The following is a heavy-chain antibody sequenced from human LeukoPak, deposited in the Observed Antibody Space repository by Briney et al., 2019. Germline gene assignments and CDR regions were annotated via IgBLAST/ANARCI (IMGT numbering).Heavy chain of an antibody. Sequence: GGSLRLSCAASGFTFSNYVMSWVRQAPGKGLEWVSGISGSGDNTYYADSVKGRFAISRDNSKNTLYLQMNSLRAEDTAVYYCAKGSGYDTDFDYWGQGTLVTVSS. D-gene: IGHD3-9*01. J-gene: IGHJ4*02. V-gene: IGHV3-23*01. CDR1: GFTFSNYV. CDR2: ISGSGDNT. CDR3: AKGSGYDTDFDY.